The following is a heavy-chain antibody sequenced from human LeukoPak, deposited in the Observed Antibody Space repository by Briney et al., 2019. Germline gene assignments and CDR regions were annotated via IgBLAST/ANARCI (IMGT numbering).Heavy chain of an antibody. Sequence: ASVKGSCKASGSTFSDYHINWVRQASGQGPEWMGWINPKSGDASYNQAFQGRVTMTRDTSISTAYMELNRLRSDDAAMYYCARGEYSNGYPYRLDSWGQGTLVTVSS. J-gene: IGHJ4*02. CDR1: GSTFSDYH. V-gene: IGHV1-2*02. CDR2: INPKSGDA. D-gene: IGHD3-16*01. CDR3: ARGEYSNGYPYRLDS.